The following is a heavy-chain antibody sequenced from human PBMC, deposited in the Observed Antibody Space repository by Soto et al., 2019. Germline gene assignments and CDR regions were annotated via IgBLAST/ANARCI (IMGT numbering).Heavy chain of an antibody. V-gene: IGHV4-31*03. Sequence: SETLSLTCTVSGGSISSGGYYWSWIRQHPGKGLEWIGYIYYSGSTYYNPSLKSRVTISVDTSKNQFSLKLSSVTAADTAVYYFARGRPPGITGTKRIVYGMDVWGQGTTVTVS. CDR1: GGSISSGGYY. CDR2: IYYSGST. CDR3: ARGRPPGITGTKRIVYGMDV. D-gene: IGHD1-20*01. J-gene: IGHJ6*02.